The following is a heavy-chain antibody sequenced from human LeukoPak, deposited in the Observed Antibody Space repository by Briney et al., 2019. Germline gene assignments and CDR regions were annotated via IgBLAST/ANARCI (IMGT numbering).Heavy chain of an antibody. CDR3: ARDNYDTGGYYFD. CDR1: GXTFSSYE. J-gene: IGHJ4*02. CDR2: ISSGGDTT. D-gene: IGHD3-22*01. Sequence: PGGSLRLSCAASGXTFSSYEMNWVRQAPGKGLDWVSYISSGGDTTYYADSVKGRFTISRDNAKNSLYLQMNSLRAEDTAVYYCARDNYDTGGYYFDWGQGTLVTVSS. V-gene: IGHV3-48*03.